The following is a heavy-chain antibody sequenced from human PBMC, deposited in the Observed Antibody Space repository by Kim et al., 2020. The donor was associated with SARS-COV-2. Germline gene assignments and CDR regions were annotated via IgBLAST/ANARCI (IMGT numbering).Heavy chain of an antibody. CDR2: SDT. J-gene: IGHJ6*02. V-gene: IGHV5-51*01. CDR3: ARLGAGMDV. Sequence: SDTRHSPSFQGHVTISADKSISTAYLQWSSLKASDTAMYYCARLGAGMDVWGQGTTVTVSS.